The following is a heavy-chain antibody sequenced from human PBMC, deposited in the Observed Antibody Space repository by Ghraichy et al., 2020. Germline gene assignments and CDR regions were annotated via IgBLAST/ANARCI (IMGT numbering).Heavy chain of an antibody. Sequence: GGSLRLSCAASGFTFSSYNMNWVRQAPGKGLEWVSYISSSGTTIYYADSVKGRFTISRDNAKNSLYLQMNSLRAEDTAVYYCAREISENYYDFWSGSTTGGFDYWGQGTLITVSS. CDR1: GFTFSSYN. CDR3: AREISENYYDFWSGSTTGGFDY. CDR2: ISSSGTTI. V-gene: IGHV3-48*01. D-gene: IGHD3-3*01. J-gene: IGHJ4*02.